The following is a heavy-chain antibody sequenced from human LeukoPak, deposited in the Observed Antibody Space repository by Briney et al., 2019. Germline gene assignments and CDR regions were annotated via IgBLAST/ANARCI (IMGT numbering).Heavy chain of an antibody. CDR2: IKQDGSEK. CDR1: GFTFSTYW. CDR3: ARDTYCNSTGCSVTHGFDY. V-gene: IGHV3-7*01. J-gene: IGHJ4*02. D-gene: IGHD2-2*01. Sequence: GGSPRLSCAASGFTFSTYWMTWVRQTPGKGLEWVANIKQDGSEKYYVGSVKGRFTISRDNAKNSLYLQMNSLRAEDTAVYYCARDTYCNSTGCSVTHGFDYWGQGTLVTLSS.